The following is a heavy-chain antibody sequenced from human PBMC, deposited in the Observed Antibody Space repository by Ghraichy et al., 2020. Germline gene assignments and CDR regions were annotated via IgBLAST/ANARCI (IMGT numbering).Heavy chain of an antibody. Sequence: LSLTCAASGFTVSSNYMSWVRQAPGKGLEWVSVIYSGGSTYYADSVKGRFTISRDNSKNTLYLQMNSLRAEDTAVYYCARGEGCSGGSCYYGMDVWGQGTTVTVSS. V-gene: IGHV3-53*01. D-gene: IGHD2-15*01. CDR1: GFTVSSNY. CDR3: ARGEGCSGGSCYYGMDV. CDR2: IYSGGST. J-gene: IGHJ6*02.